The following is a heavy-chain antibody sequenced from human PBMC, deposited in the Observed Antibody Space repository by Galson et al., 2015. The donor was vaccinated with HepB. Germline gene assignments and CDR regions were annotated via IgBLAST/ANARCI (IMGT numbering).Heavy chain of an antibody. V-gene: IGHV3-30*18. CDR3: AKGRSSGWYTDY. CDR1: GFTFSSYG. J-gene: IGHJ4*02. CDR2: ISYDGSNK. D-gene: IGHD6-19*01. Sequence: SLRLSCAASGFTFSSYGMHWVRQAPGKGLEWVAVISYDGSNKYYADSVKGRFTISRDNSKNTLYLQMNSLRAEDTAVYYCAKGRSSGWYTDYWGQGTLVTVSS.